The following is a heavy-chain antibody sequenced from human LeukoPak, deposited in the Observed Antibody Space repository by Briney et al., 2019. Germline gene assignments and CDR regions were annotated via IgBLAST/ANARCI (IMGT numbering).Heavy chain of an antibody. CDR1: GFTFSSYA. CDR3: AKDVGYYGSGSYIDY. D-gene: IGHD3-10*01. J-gene: IGHJ4*02. CDR2: ISGSGGST. Sequence: GGSLRLSCAASGFTFSSYAMSWVRQAPGKGLEWVSAISGSGGSTYYADSVKGRFTISGENSKNTLYLQMNSLRAEDTAVYYCAKDVGYYGSGSYIDYWGQGTLVTVSS. V-gene: IGHV3-23*01.